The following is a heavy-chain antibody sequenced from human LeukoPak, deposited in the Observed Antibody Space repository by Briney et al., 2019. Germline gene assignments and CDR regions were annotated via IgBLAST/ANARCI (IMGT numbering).Heavy chain of an antibody. CDR2: IYYSGST. Sequence: SETLSLTCTVSGGSISSSSHYWGWIRQPPGKGLEWIGSIYYSGSTYYNPSLKSRVTISVDTSKNQFSLKLSSVTAADTAVYYCARGPSYYDSSGYRYYYYGMDVWGQGTTVTVSS. CDR1: GGSISSSSHY. D-gene: IGHD3-22*01. CDR3: ARGPSYYDSSGYRYYYYGMDV. V-gene: IGHV4-39*07. J-gene: IGHJ6*02.